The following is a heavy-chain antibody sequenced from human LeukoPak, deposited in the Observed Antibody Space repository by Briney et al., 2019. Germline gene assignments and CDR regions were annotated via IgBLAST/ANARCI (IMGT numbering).Heavy chain of an antibody. J-gene: IGHJ6*03. D-gene: IGHD3-22*01. CDR3: AKDPTYYYDSSGYYSPYYYYYMDV. CDR2: IQYDGSNK. CDR1: GFTFKNYG. Sequence: GGSLRLSCAASGFTFKNYGMHWVRQAPGKGLEWVAFIQYDGSNKSYTDSVKGRFTISRDNSKNTLYLQMNSLRAEDTAVYYCAKDPTYYYDSSGYYSPYYYYYMDVWGKGTTVTISS. V-gene: IGHV3-30*02.